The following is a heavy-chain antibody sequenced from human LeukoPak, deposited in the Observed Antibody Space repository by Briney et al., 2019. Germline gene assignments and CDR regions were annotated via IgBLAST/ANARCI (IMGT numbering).Heavy chain of an antibody. CDR2: IYTSGST. J-gene: IGHJ4*02. CDR3: ARDHLDGSGRFKGDY. CDR1: GGSISSGSYY. Sequence: PSETLSLTCTVSGGSISSGSYYWSWIRQPAGKGLEWIGRIYTSGSTNYNPSLKSRVTISVDTSKNQFSLKLSSVTAADTAVYYCARDHLDGSGRFKGDYWGQGTLVTVSS. D-gene: IGHD3-10*01. V-gene: IGHV4-61*02.